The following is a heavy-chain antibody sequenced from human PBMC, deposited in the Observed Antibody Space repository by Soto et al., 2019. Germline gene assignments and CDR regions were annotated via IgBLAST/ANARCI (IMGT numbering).Heavy chain of an antibody. J-gene: IGHJ4*02. CDR2: ISYDGNNR. V-gene: IGHV3-30*18. CDR1: GFTFSNYG. Sequence: QVHLVESGGGVVQPGRSLRLSCAASGFTFSNYGMHWVRQAPGMGLEWVAVISYDGNNRYYVDSVKGRFTISRDNSNNTLYLQMRSLRAADTAVYYCAKAGDIAAADDFDYWGQGTLVTVPS. D-gene: IGHD6-13*01. CDR3: AKAGDIAAADDFDY.